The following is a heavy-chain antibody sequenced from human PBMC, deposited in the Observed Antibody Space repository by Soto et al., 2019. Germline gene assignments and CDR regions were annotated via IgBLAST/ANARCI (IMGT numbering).Heavy chain of an antibody. D-gene: IGHD3-3*01. Sequence: QVQLVQSGAEVKKPGSSVKVSCKASGGTFSSYAISWVRQAPGQGLEWMGGIIPIFGTANYAQKFQGRVTITADESTSTADMELSSLRSEDTAVYYCARPTIFGVVPYYYYYGMDVWGQGTTVTVSS. V-gene: IGHV1-69*12. CDR2: IIPIFGTA. J-gene: IGHJ6*02. CDR3: ARPTIFGVVPYYYYYGMDV. CDR1: GGTFSSYA.